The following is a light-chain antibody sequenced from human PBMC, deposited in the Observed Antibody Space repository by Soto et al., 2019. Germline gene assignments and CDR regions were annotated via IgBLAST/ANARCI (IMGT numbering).Light chain of an antibody. J-gene: IGKJ1*01. CDR1: QSVSSSY. V-gene: IGKV3-20*01. CDR2: GAS. CDR3: QQYGSSPPVT. Sequence: EIVLTQSPGTLSLSPGERATLSCRASQSVSSSYLAWYQQKPGQAPMLLIYGASSRATGIPDRFSGSGSGTDFTLTISRLEPEDFAVYYCQQYGSSPPVTFGQGSKVDI.